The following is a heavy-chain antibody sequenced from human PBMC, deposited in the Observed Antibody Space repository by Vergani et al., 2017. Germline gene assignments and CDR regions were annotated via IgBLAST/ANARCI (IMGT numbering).Heavy chain of an antibody. D-gene: IGHD3-9*01. J-gene: IGHJ6*03. CDR2: ISYDGRNK. CDR1: GFTFSNYA. Sequence: QVQLVESGGGVVQPGRFLRLSCAASGFTFSNYAIHWVRQAPGKGLEWVAVISYDGRNKYYADSVKGRFTISRDNSKNTLYLQMNRLRGEDTAVYFCARDHWLRYDILIGYHWEYYYYYMDVWGKGTTVTVSS. V-gene: IGHV3-30*04. CDR3: ARDHWLRYDILIGYHWEYYYYYMDV.